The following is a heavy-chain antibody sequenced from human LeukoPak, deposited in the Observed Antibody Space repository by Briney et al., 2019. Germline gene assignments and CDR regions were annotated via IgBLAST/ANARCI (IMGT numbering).Heavy chain of an antibody. Sequence: GGSLRLSCAASGFTVSRNYVTWVRQAPGKGLEWVSVIYSSGTTYYADSVKGRFTISRDNSKNTLCLQMNSLRAEDTAVYYCAKDLFPGGYSYGPQRYYYYYMDVWGKGTTVTVSS. CDR1: GFTVSRNY. CDR2: IYSSGTT. CDR3: AKDLFPGGYSYGPQRYYYYYMDV. D-gene: IGHD5-18*01. V-gene: IGHV3-53*01. J-gene: IGHJ6*03.